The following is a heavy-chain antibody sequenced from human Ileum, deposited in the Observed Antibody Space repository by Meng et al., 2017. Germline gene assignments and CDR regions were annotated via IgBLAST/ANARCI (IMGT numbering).Heavy chain of an antibody. V-gene: IGHV4-39*07. CDR2: MSYSGAI. CDR1: GASISSSRYY. D-gene: IGHD2-15*01. J-gene: IGHJ5*01. Sequence: SETLSLTCAVSGASISSSRYYWGWVRQPPGKGLEWIGTMSYSGAIYYNPSLQTRVSISIDESKNQLSLKLNSVTVADTALYYCARDHGSANWFYFWGQGAMVTVSS. CDR3: ARDHGSANWFYF.